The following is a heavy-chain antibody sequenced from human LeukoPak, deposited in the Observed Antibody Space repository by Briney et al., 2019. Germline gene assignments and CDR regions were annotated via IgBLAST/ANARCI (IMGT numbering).Heavy chain of an antibody. CDR2: ITSSSSYI. D-gene: IGHD3-10*01. CDR1: GFTFSSYH. V-gene: IGHV3-21*01. J-gene: IGHJ4*02. Sequence: GGSLRLSCAASGFTFSSYHMNWVRQAPGKGLEWVSSITSSSSYIYYADSVKGRFTISRDNSKNTLYLQMNSLRAEDTAVYYCAKDLLPGSYYSHPLDYWGQGTLVTVSS. CDR3: AKDLLPGSYYSHPLDY.